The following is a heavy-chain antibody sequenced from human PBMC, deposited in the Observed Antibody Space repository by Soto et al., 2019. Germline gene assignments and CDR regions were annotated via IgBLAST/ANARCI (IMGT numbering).Heavy chain of an antibody. CDR1: GFIFSDYY. D-gene: IGHD1-1*01. J-gene: IGHJ5*02. CDR2: ISRDGNAI. V-gene: IGHV3-11*01. CDR3: ARGAEMSSLTKWFDP. Sequence: GGSLRLSCAASGFIFSDYYMSWIRQAPGKGLEWLAYISRDGNAIFYADSVIGRFTVSRDNAKNSLFLQMDDLRAEDTAMFFCARGAEMSSLTKWFDPWGQGTLVTVS.